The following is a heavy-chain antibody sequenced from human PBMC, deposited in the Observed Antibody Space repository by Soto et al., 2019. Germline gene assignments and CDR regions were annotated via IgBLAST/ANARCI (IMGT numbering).Heavy chain of an antibody. CDR3: ARDQEGYDILTGYYGGNWFDP. D-gene: IGHD3-9*01. CDR2: ISSSGSTI. Sequence: GGSLRLSCAASGFTFSDYYMSWIRQAPGKGLEWVSYISSSGSTIYYADSVKGRFTISRDNAKNPLYLQMNSLRAEDTAVYYCARDQEGYDILTGYYGGNWFDPWGQGTLVTVSS. V-gene: IGHV3-11*01. CDR1: GFTFSDYY. J-gene: IGHJ5*02.